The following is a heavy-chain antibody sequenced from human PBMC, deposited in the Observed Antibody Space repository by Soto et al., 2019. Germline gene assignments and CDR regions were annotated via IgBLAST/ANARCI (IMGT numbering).Heavy chain of an antibody. J-gene: IGHJ4*02. CDR1: LHSVSSKSAA. D-gene: IGHD6-19*01. CDR2: TYYRSKWYK. Sequence: TIARTWGLALHSVSSKSAAWNWIRHSPSRGLEWLGRTYYRSKWYKDYDLSVKSRITINLDTSKNQISLQLNSVTPEDTAVYYCARGAVADYSRVFDYWGQGTLVTVSS. V-gene: IGHV6-1*01. CDR3: ARGAVADYSRVFDY.